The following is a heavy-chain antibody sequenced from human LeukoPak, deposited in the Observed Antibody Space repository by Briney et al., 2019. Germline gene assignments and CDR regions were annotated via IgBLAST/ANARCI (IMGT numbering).Heavy chain of an antibody. J-gene: IGHJ4*02. CDR3: ARVGYYESSGYYEY. CDR1: GYTLTDCY. CDR2: INPNSGGT. Sequence: ASVKVSCKASGYTLTDCYMHWVRQAPGQGLVWMGRINPNSGGTNYAQKFQGRVTMTRDTSISTVYMELSRLRSDDTAVYYCARVGYYESSGYYEYWGQGTLVTVSS. D-gene: IGHD3-22*01. V-gene: IGHV1-2*06.